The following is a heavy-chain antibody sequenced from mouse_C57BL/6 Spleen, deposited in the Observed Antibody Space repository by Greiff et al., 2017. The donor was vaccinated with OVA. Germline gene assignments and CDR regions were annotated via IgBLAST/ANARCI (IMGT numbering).Heavy chain of an antibody. Sequence: EVKVVESGGGLVKPGGSLKLSCAASGFTFSSYAMSWVRQTPEKSLEWVATISDGGSDTYYPDNVKGRFTISRDNAKNNLYLQMIHLKSEDTAMYYCAREDITTVAPFDYWGQGTLVTVSA. V-gene: IGHV5-4*01. CDR3: AREDITTVAPFDY. J-gene: IGHJ3*01. CDR2: ISDGGSDT. CDR1: GFTFSSYA. D-gene: IGHD1-1*01.